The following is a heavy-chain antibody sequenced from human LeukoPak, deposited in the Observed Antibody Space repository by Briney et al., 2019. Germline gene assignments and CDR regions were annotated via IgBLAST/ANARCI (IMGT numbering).Heavy chain of an antibody. D-gene: IGHD3-10*01. J-gene: IGHJ5*02. CDR1: GYSISGGYY. Sequence: SETLSLTCAVSGYSISGGYYWGWIRQPPGKGLEWIGSIYHSGSTYYNPSLKSRVTISVDTSKNQFSLKLSSVTAADTAVYYCARARTMVRGWFDPWGQGTLVTVSS. V-gene: IGHV4-38-2*01. CDR2: IYHSGST. CDR3: ARARTMVRGWFDP.